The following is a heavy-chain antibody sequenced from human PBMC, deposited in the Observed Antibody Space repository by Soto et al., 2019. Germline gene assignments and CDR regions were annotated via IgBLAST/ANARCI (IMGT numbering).Heavy chain of an antibody. Sequence: SVKVSCKASGGTFSSYAISWVRQAPGQGLEWMGGIIPIFGTANCAQKFQGRVTITADESTSTAYMELSSLRSEDTAVYYCARDRDYRIIYYYYGMDVWAQGTTVPVS. D-gene: IGHD4-4*01. CDR2: IIPIFGTA. CDR1: GGTFSSYA. V-gene: IGHV1-69*13. J-gene: IGHJ6*02. CDR3: ARDRDYRIIYYYYGMDV.